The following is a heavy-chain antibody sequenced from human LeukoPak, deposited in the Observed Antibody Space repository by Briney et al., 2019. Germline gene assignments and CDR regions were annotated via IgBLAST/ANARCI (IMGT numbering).Heavy chain of an antibody. J-gene: IGHJ4*02. V-gene: IGHV4-34*01. CDR1: GGSFSGYY. D-gene: IGHD3-9*01. Sequence: SETLSLTCAVYGGSFSGYYWSWIRQPPGKGLEWIGEINHSGSTNYNPSLKSRVTISVDTSKNQFSLKLSSVTAADTAVYYCARRGSVLRYFDWLLPEFDYWGQGTLVTVSS. CDR2: INHSGST. CDR3: ARRGSVLRYFDWLLPEFDY.